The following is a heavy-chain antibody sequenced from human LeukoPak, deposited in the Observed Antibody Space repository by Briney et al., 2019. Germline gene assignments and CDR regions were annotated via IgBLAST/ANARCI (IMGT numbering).Heavy chain of an antibody. CDR1: GFTFSSYE. D-gene: IGHD3-22*01. Sequence: PGGSLRLSCAASGFTFSSYEMNWVRQAPGKGLEWVSYISSSGSTIYYADSVKGRFTISRDNAKNSLYLQMNSLRAEDTAVYYCAKDALDDYYDSSGYLYWGQGTLVTVSS. J-gene: IGHJ4*02. V-gene: IGHV3-48*03. CDR3: AKDALDDYYDSSGYLY. CDR2: ISSSGSTI.